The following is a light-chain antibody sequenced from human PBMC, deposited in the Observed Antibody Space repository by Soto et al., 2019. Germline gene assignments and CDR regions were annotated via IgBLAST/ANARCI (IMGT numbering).Light chain of an antibody. V-gene: IGKV1-6*01. J-gene: IGKJ4*01. Sequence: AIQMTQSPSSLSASVGDRVTITCRASQGIRNELGWYQQKPGKAPNLLIHGASSLQGGVPSRFSGSGSDTDFTLTISSLQPEDFATYYCLQDYEYPLTFGGGTKVEIK. CDR2: GAS. CDR1: QGIRNE. CDR3: LQDYEYPLT.